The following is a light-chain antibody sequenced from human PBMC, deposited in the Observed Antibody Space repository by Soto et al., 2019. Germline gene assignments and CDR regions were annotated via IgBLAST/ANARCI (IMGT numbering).Light chain of an antibody. J-gene: IGKJ1*01. CDR2: KAS. CDR3: QHYNSYSEA. V-gene: IGKV1-5*03. CDR1: QTISSW. Sequence: DIQMTQSPSTLSGSVGDRVTITCRASQTISSWFAWYQQKPGKAPKLLIYKASTVKSGVPSRFSGSGSGTEFTLTISSLQPDDFANYYCQHYNSYSEAFGQGTKVQL.